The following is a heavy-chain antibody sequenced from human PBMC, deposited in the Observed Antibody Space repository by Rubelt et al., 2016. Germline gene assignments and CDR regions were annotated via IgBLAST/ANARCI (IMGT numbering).Heavy chain of an antibody. CDR1: GGSISDNY. Sequence: QVQLQESGPGLVKPSETLSLTCTFSGGSISDNYWSWIRHLPGKGLEWIGQIYYSGGTSYNPSLKSRVAVSVATSKNQFSLSLTSRTVADTAVYYCAGATVTTVDWGQGTLVTVSS. V-gene: IGHV4-59*12. J-gene: IGHJ4*02. CDR2: IYYSGGT. D-gene: IGHD4-17*01. CDR3: AGATVTTVD.